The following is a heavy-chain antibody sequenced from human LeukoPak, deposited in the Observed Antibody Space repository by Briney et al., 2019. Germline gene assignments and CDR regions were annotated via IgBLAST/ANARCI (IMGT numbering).Heavy chain of an antibody. D-gene: IGHD6-19*01. CDR3: ARGFSTGWYFDP. J-gene: IGHJ2*01. Sequence: PSETLSLTCSVSGPSVSSGGYYWSWIRQPAGKEMEWIGRINPSGDTNYNPSLKSRVTMSIQTSKNQLFLNLISVTAADTALYYCARGFSTGWYFDPWGRGTQVTVSS. CDR1: GPSVSSGGYY. V-gene: IGHV4-61*02. CDR2: INPSGDT.